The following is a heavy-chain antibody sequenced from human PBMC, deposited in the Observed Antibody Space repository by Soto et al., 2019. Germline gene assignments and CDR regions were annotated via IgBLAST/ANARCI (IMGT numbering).Heavy chain of an antibody. D-gene: IGHD2-15*01. V-gene: IGHV4-31*03. CDR1: GGSIRSGGYY. J-gene: IGHJ3*02. CDR3: ARDLEYCSGGSCSDAFDI. Sequence: KTSETLSLTCTVSGGSIRSGGYYWSWVRQSPRRGLEWIGNIYYSGSTYYNPSLKSRLTISVDTSKNQFSLKLSSVTAADTAVYYCARDLEYCSGGSCSDAFDIWGQGTMVTVSS. CDR2: IYYSGST.